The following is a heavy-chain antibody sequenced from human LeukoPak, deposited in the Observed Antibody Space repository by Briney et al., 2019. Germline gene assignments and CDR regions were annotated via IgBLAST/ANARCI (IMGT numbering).Heavy chain of an antibody. CDR2: ISGSGSGGST. CDR3: AKSGYNRFDF. J-gene: IGHJ4*02. Sequence: PGGSLRLSYAVSGFTFSNSAMSWVRQAPGKGLEWVTNISGSGSGGSTYYADSVNGRFTISRDNSKNTLYLQMNSLRAEDTAVYSCAKSGYNRFDFWGQGTLVTVSS. D-gene: IGHD5-24*01. V-gene: IGHV3-23*01. CDR1: GFTFSNSA.